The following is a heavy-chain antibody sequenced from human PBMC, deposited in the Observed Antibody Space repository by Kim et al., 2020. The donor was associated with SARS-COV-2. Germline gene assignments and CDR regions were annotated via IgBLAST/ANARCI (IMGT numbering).Heavy chain of an antibody. D-gene: IGHD3-22*01. Sequence: QKFQGRVTMTEDTSTDTAYMELSSLRSEDTAVYYCATTYYYDSSGPGDYWGQGTLVTVSS. CDR3: ATTYYYDSSGPGDY. V-gene: IGHV1-24*01. J-gene: IGHJ4*02.